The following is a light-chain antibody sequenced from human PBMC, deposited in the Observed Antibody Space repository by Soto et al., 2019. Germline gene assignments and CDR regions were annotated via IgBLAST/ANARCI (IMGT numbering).Light chain of an antibody. V-gene: IGLV2-23*01. CDR2: EAS. J-gene: IGLJ2*01. CDR1: TSNIGSYIL. CDR3: CSYAGSSTYV. Sequence: SALTQPASVSGSPGQSITISCTGTTSNIGSYILVSWYQQHPGKAPKLLIYEASTRPSGVSNRFSGSKSGNTASLTISGLQAEDEADYYCCSYAGSSTYVFGGGTKLTVL.